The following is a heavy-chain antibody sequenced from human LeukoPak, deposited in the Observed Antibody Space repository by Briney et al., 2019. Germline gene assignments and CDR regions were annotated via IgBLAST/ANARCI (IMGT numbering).Heavy chain of an antibody. D-gene: IGHD4-11*01. V-gene: IGHV3-23*01. Sequence: GGSLRLSCAASGFTFNSHAMSWVRQAPGKGLEWVSTIDKSGGNTYYADSVKGRFTVSRDNSKNTLFLQMNSLRAEDTAVYYCARGGMTTARLFLDWGQGTLVTVSS. CDR1: GFTFNSHA. CDR3: ARGGMTTARLFLD. J-gene: IGHJ4*02. CDR2: IDKSGGNT.